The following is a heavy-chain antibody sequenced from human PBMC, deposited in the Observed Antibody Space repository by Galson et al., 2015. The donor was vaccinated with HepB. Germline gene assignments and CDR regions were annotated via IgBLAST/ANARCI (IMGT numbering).Heavy chain of an antibody. CDR3: ARGSAAGTWGYGMGV. J-gene: IGHJ6*02. CDR1: GFTFNPYP. Sequence: SLRLSCAASGFTFNPYPMHWVRQAPGKGLEWVAVISYHGINEYYADFVKGRFSISRDNSRNTLYLQMNSLTVEDTALYYCARGSAAGTWGYGMGVWGQGTTVTVSS. CDR2: ISYHGINE. V-gene: IGHV3-30-3*01. D-gene: IGHD6-19*01.